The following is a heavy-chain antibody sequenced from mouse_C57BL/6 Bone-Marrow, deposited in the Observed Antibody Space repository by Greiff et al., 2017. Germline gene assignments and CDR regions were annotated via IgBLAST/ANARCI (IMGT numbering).Heavy chain of an antibody. D-gene: IGHD1-1*01. Sequence: EVKLMESGEGLVKPGGSLKLSCAASGFTFSSYAMSWVRQTPEKRLEWVAYISSGGDYIYYADTVKGRFTISRDNARNTLYLQMSSLKSEDTAMYYCTRGGTTVVVPFDYWGQGTTLTVSS. CDR2: ISSGGDYI. V-gene: IGHV5-9-1*02. J-gene: IGHJ2*01. CDR1: GFTFSSYA. CDR3: TRGGTTVVVPFDY.